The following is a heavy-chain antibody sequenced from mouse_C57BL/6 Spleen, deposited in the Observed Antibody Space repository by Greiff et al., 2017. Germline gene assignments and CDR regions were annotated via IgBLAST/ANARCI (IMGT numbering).Heavy chain of an antibody. CDR2: IYPGDGDT. V-gene: IGHV1-80*01. D-gene: IGHD1-1*01. CDR3: ARRELITTPWFAY. CDR1: GYAFSSYW. J-gene: IGHJ3*01. Sequence: VKLMESGAELVKPGASVKISCKASGYAFSSYWMNWVKQRPGKGLEWIGQIYPGDGDTNYNGKFKGKATLTADKSSSTAYMQLSSLTSEDSAVYFCARRELITTPWFAYWGQGTLVTVSA.